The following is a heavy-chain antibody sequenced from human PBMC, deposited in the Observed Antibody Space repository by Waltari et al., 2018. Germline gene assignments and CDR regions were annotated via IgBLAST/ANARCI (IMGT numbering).Heavy chain of an antibody. Sequence: EVQLVESGVGLVQPGGSLRLSCAASGFTFSSYEMNWVRQAPVKGLEWISYISSRGSTRYYADTVKGRCIISRVNVKNSLYMQMNSLRAEDTAVDDCARDNLVTIIGVVIDYYYYGMDVWGQGTLVTVSS. CDR1: GFTFSSYE. CDR2: ISSRGSTR. J-gene: IGHJ6*02. D-gene: IGHD3-3*01. CDR3: ARDNLVTIIGVVIDYYYYGMDV. V-gene: IGHV3-48*03.